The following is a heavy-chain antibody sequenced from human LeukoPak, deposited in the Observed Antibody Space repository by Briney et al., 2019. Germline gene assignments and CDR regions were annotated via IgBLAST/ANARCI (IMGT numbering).Heavy chain of an antibody. J-gene: IGHJ4*02. V-gene: IGHV3-7*01. CDR2: IDPDGNTK. CDR1: GFTFGGSW. CDR3: ARDPAYGAFDY. Sequence: GGSLRLSCAASGFTFGGSWMTWVRQAPGRGLEWVANIDPDGNTKNYLDSVKGRFTISRDNARNSLYLQLNSLRAEDTSVYYCARDPAYGAFDYWGQGTLVTVSS. D-gene: IGHD4-17*01.